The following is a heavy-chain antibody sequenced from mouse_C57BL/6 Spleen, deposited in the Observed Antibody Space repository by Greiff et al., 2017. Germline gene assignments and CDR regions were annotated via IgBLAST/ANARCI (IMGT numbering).Heavy chain of an antibody. CDR1: GYTFTDYE. Sequence: VQRVESGAELVRPGASVTLSCKASGYTFTDYEMHWVKQTPVHGLEWIGAIDPETGGTAYNQKFKGKAILTADKSSSTAYMELRSLTSEDSAVYYCTSYDLWFAYWGQGTLVTVSA. J-gene: IGHJ3*01. V-gene: IGHV1-15*01. D-gene: IGHD2-3*01. CDR2: IDPETGGT. CDR3: TSYDLWFAY.